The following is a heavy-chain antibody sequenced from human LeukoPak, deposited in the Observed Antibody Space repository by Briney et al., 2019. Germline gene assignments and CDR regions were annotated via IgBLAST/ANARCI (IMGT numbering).Heavy chain of an antibody. CDR2: TYYRSKWYN. Sequence: SQTLSLTCAISGDSVSSNSAAWNWIRQSPSRGLEWLGRTYYRSKWYNDYAVSVKSRITINPDTSKNQFSLQLNSVTPGDTAVYYCAREARITGIAAAGTGFDPWGQGTLVTVSS. J-gene: IGHJ5*02. V-gene: IGHV6-1*01. CDR1: GDSVSSNSAA. D-gene: IGHD6-13*01. CDR3: AREARITGIAAAGTGFDP.